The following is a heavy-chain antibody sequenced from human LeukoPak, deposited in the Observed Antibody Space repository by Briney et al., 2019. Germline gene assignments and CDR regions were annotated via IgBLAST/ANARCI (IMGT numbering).Heavy chain of an antibody. CDR2: ISGSGGST. J-gene: IGHJ6*02. Sequence: GGSLRLSCAASGFTFSSYAMGWVRQAPGKRLEWVSAISGSGGSTYYADSVKGRFTISRDNSKNTLYLQMNSLSAEDAAVYYCAKISEMGEYVSNYYYGMDVWGQGTTVTVSS. CDR3: AKISEMGEYVSNYYYGMDV. D-gene: IGHD3-16*01. V-gene: IGHV3-23*01. CDR1: GFTFSSYA.